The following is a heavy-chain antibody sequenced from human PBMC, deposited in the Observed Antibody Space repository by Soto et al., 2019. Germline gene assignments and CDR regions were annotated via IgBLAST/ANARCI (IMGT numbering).Heavy chain of an antibody. CDR2: IYYSGST. CDR3: ARPATGDGFYYFDY. CDR1: GGSISSSSYY. Sequence: SETLSLTCTVSGGSISSSSYYWGWIRQPPGKGLEWIGSIYYSGSTYYNPSLKSRVTISVDTSKNQFSVKLSSVTAADTAVYYCARPATGDGFYYFDYWGQGTLVTVSS. J-gene: IGHJ4*02. D-gene: IGHD7-27*01. V-gene: IGHV4-39*01.